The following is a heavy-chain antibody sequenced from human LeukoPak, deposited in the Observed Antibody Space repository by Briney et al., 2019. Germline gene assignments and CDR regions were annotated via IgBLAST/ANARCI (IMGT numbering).Heavy chain of an antibody. Sequence: SETLSLTCDIYSGSFSGYYWNWVRQHPGKGLEWIGDIHQSGITTYNPSLKSRVTLSLDTSRNHFSLKLTSLTAADTAIYYCARSAFDYVWGTLGHWGQGNLVTVSS. J-gene: IGHJ5*02. CDR2: IHQSGIT. CDR1: SGSFSGYY. CDR3: ARSAFDYVWGTLGH. V-gene: IGHV4-34*01. D-gene: IGHD3-16*01.